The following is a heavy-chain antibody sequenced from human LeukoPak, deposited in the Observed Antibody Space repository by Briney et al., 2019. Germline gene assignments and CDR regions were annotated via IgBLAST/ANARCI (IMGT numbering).Heavy chain of an antibody. CDR2: ISDSGGRT. CDR3: AKRGVVIRVILVGFHKEAYYFDS. J-gene: IGHJ4*02. D-gene: IGHD3-22*01. Sequence: PGGSLRLSCAVSGITLSNYGMSWVRQAPGKGLEWVAGISDSGGRTKYADSVKGRFTISRDNPKNTLYLQMNSLGAEDTAVYFCAKRGVVIRVILVGFHKEAYYFDSWGQGALVTVSS. CDR1: GITLSNYG. V-gene: IGHV3-23*01.